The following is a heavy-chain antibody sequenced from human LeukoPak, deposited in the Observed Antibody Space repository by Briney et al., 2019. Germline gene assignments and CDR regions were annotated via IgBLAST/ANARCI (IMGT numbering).Heavy chain of an antibody. CDR1: GGTFSSYV. CDR2: IIPMFGIA. J-gene: IGHJ4*02. V-gene: IGHV1-69*04. Sequence: SVKVSCKASGGTFSSYVISWVRQAPGQGLEWMGRIIPMFGIAKYEQKLQGRVTITADKSTSTAYMELSSLRSEDTAVYYCARDRDYFDSGGYDYHFDYWGQGTLVTVSS. CDR3: ARDRDYFDSGGYDYHFDY. D-gene: IGHD3-22*01.